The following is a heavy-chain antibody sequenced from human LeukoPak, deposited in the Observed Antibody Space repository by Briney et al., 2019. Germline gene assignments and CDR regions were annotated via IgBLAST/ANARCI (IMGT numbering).Heavy chain of an antibody. V-gene: IGHV4-34*01. CDR2: INHSGST. D-gene: IGHD1-14*01. Sequence: KPSETQSLTCAVYGGSFSGYYWSWIRQPPGKGLEWIGEINHSGSTNYNPSLKSRVTISVDTSKNQFSLKLSSVTAADTAVYYCARVRSRYFDYWGQGTLVTVSS. J-gene: IGHJ4*02. CDR3: ARVRSRYFDY. CDR1: GGSFSGYY.